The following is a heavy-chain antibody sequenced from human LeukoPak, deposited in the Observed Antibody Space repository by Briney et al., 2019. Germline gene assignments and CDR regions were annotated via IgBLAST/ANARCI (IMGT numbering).Heavy chain of an antibody. CDR1: GDSISSYY. CDR3: ATYFYGEYGSYYFDY. V-gene: IGHV4-4*07. D-gene: IGHD4-17*01. CDR2: IYTSGST. J-gene: IGHJ4*02. Sequence: SETLSLTCTVSGDSISSYYWSWIRQPAGKGLEWIGRIYTSGSTNYNPSLKSRVTMSVDKSKNQFSLKLTSVTAADTAVYYCATYFYGEYGSYYFDYWGQGTLVTVSS.